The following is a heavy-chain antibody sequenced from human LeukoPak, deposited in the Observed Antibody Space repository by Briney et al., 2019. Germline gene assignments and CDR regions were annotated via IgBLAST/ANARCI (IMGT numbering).Heavy chain of an antibody. CDR1: GFTFSSYE. V-gene: IGHV3-48*03. CDR2: ISSSGSTI. D-gene: IGHD2-21*01. Sequence: GGSLRLSCAASGFTFSSYEMNWVRQAPGKGLEWVSYISSSGSTIYYADSVKGRFTISRDNAKNSLYLQMNSLRAEDTAVYYCARAHIKGFDYYYYMDVWGKGTTVTVSS. J-gene: IGHJ6*03. CDR3: ARAHIKGFDYYYYMDV.